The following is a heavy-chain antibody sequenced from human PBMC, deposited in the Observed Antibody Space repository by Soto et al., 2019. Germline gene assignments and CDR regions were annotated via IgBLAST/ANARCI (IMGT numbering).Heavy chain of an antibody. CDR2: ISYDGSNK. Sequence: QVQLVESGGGVVQPGRSLRLSCAASGFTFSSYGMHWVRQAPGKGLEWVAVISYDGSNKYYADSVKGRFTISRDNSKNPLYLQMNSLRAEDKAAYYCAKWHHGLDYWGQGTLVTVSS. CDR3: AKWHHGLDY. CDR1: GFTFSSYG. J-gene: IGHJ4*02. V-gene: IGHV3-30*18.